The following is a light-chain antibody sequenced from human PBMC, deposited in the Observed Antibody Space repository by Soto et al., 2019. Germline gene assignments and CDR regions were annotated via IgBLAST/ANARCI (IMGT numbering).Light chain of an antibody. Sequence: QSALTQPASVSGSPGQSITISCTGSTSDIGGYNYVSWYQHHPGKAPKLMIYEVNHRPSGVSVRFSGSKSGNTASLTISGLQAEDEADYCCSSYATSTTLVFGGGTKVTVL. J-gene: IGLJ2*01. V-gene: IGLV2-14*01. CDR2: EVN. CDR3: SSYATSTTLV. CDR1: TSDIGGYNY.